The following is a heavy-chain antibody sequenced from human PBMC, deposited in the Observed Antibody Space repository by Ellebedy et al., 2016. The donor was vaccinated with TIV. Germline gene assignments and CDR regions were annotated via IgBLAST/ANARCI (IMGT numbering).Heavy chain of an antibody. V-gene: IGHV3-64D*09. J-gene: IGHJ4*02. CDR2: ISSNGGST. CDR1: GFTFSSYA. D-gene: IGHD3-3*01. Sequence: GESLKISCSASGFTFSSYAMHWVRQAPGKGLEYVSAISSNGGSTYYADSVKGRFTISRDNSKNTLYLQMSSLRAEDTAVYYCVKAIFGVDNYFDYWGQGTLVTVSS. CDR3: VKAIFGVDNYFDY.